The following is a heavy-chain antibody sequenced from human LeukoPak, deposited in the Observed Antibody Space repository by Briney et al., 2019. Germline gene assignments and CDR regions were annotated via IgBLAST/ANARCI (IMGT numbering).Heavy chain of an antibody. D-gene: IGHD4-17*01. CDR2: IKQDGSEK. V-gene: IGHV3-7*01. J-gene: IGHJ4*02. CDR3: ARVNEYGDYGGGFFDY. CDR1: GFTFSSYW. Sequence: PGGSLRLSCAASGFTFSSYWMSWVRQAPGKGLEWVANIKQDGSEKYYVDSVKGRFTISRDNAKNSLYLQMNSLRAEDTAVYYCARVNEYGDYGGGFFDYWGQGTLVTVSS.